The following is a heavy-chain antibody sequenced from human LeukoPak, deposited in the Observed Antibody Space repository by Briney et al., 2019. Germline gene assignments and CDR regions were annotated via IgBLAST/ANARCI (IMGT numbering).Heavy chain of an antibody. Sequence: GGSLRLSCAASGFTFSSYSMNWVRQAPCKGLEWVSYISSSSSYIYYADSVKGRFTISRDNAKNSLYLQMNSLRAEDTAVYYCARDPPPIVGATFQAFDIWGQGTMVTVSS. CDR3: ARDPPPIVGATFQAFDI. D-gene: IGHD1-26*01. CDR2: ISSSSSYI. J-gene: IGHJ3*02. V-gene: IGHV3-21*05. CDR1: GFTFSSYS.